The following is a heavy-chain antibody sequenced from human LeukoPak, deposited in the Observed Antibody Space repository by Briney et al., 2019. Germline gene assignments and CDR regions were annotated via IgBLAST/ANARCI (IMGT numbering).Heavy chain of an antibody. CDR2: ISSSTSYI. J-gene: IGHJ6*03. Sequence: PGGSMRLSCAASGFTFSSYSMKWVRQAPGKGLEWVSSISSSTSYIDYADSVKGRFTISRDNAKNSLYLQMNSLRAEDTAVYYCARVHIRYYYRDVWGKGTTVTVSS. CDR1: GFTFSSYS. CDR3: ARVHIRYYYRDV. V-gene: IGHV3-21*01. D-gene: IGHD2-21*01.